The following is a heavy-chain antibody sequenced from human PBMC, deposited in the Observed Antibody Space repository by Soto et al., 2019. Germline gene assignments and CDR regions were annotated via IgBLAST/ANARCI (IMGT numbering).Heavy chain of an antibody. Sequence: EVQLVESGGGLVQPGGSLKLSCAASGFTFSDSAVHWVRQASGKGLEWVGRNRSKANGYATVYTASMKGRFTISRDDSKHTAYLQMDSLKVEDTDVYYCTRKLDGRPDRPPHYYGMDVWGPGTTVTVSS. CDR2: NRSKANGYAT. D-gene: IGHD2-15*01. V-gene: IGHV3-73*02. CDR3: TRKLDGRPDRPPHYYGMDV. CDR1: GFTFSDSA. J-gene: IGHJ6*02.